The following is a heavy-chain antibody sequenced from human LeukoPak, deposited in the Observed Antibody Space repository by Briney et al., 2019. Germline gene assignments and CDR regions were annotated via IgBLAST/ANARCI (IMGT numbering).Heavy chain of an antibody. V-gene: IGHV4-4*07. CDR1: GGSISSYY. D-gene: IGHD3-22*01. Sequence: SETLSLTCTVSGGSISSYYWSWIRQPAGKGLEWIARIYTSGSTNYNPSLKIPVPMSADTSKHQFSLKLSSLTAAAPAVYYCVIDAYYDSLGLDPWGQGALVTVSS. CDR2: IYTSGST. CDR3: VIDAYYDSLGLDP. J-gene: IGHJ5*02.